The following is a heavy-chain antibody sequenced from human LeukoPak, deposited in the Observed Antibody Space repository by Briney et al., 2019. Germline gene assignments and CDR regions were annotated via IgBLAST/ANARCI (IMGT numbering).Heavy chain of an antibody. CDR3: ARDNYYDSSGYPSLDGMDV. D-gene: IGHD3-22*01. CDR1: GFTFSSYS. CDR2: ISSGNNYI. V-gene: IGHV3-21*04. J-gene: IGHJ6*02. Sequence: GGSLRLSCAASGFTFSSYSMNWVRQAPGKGLEWVSSISSGNNYIYYADSVKGRFTISRDNAKNSLYLQMNSLRAEDTAVYYCARDNYYDSSGYPSLDGMDVWGQGTTVTVSS.